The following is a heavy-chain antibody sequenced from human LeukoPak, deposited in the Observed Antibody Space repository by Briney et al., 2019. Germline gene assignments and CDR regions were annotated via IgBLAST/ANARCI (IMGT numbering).Heavy chain of an antibody. CDR3: AKGVGWYSSPGFDY. Sequence: QAGGSLRLSCAASGFTFSSYAMSWVRQAPGKGLEWVSAISGSGGSTYYADSVKGRFTISRDNSKNTLYLQMNSLRAEDTAVYYCAKGVGWYSSPGFDYWGQGTLVTVSS. CDR1: GFTFSSYA. V-gene: IGHV3-23*01. D-gene: IGHD6-13*01. CDR2: ISGSGGST. J-gene: IGHJ4*02.